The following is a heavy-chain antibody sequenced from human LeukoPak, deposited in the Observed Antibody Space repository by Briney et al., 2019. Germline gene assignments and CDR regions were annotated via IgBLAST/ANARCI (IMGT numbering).Heavy chain of an antibody. Sequence: SETLSLTCTVSGGSISSGDYYWSWIRQPPGKGLEWIGYIYYSGSTYYNPSLKSRVTISVDTSKNQFSLKLSSVTAADTAVYYCARECSTSCYTGDYWGQGTLVTVFS. J-gene: IGHJ4*02. D-gene: IGHD2-2*02. V-gene: IGHV4-30-4*08. CDR2: IYYSGST. CDR1: GGSISSGDYY. CDR3: ARECSTSCYTGDY.